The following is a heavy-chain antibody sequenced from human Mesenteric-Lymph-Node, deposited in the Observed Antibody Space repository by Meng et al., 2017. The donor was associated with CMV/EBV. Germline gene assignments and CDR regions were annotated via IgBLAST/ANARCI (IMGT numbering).Heavy chain of an antibody. CDR3: AKDRYCSSTSCPPSGMDV. V-gene: IGHV3-33*06. CDR1: GFTFSSYG. Sequence: GGSLRLSCAASGFTFSSYGMHWVRQAPGKGLEWVAVIWYDGSNKYYADSVKGRFTISRDNSKNTLYLQMNSLRAEDTAVYYCAKDRYCSSTSCPPSGMDVWGQGTTVTVSS. CDR2: IWYDGSNK. J-gene: IGHJ6*02. D-gene: IGHD2-2*01.